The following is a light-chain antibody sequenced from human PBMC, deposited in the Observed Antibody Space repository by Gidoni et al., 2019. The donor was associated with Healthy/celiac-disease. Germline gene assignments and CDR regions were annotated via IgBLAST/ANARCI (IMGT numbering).Light chain of an antibody. CDR1: SSNIGAGYD. CDR2: GNS. CDR3: QSYDSSLSAVV. Sequence: QSVLTQPPSVSGAQGQRVPISCTGISSNIGAGYDVHWYQQLPGTAPKLLIHGNSNRPSGVPDRFSGSKSGTSASLAITGLQAEDEADYYCQSYDSSLSAVVFGGGTKLTVL. J-gene: IGLJ2*01. V-gene: IGLV1-40*01.